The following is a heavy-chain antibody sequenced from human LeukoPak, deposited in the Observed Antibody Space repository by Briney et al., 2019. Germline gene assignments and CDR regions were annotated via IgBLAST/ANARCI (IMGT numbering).Heavy chain of an antibody. CDR2: ISHTGSTI. Sequence: KPGGSLRLSCAASGFTFSDYYMSWIRQAPGKGLEWVSYISHTGSTIYYADSVRGRITISRDNAKNSLYLQMNSLRAEDTAVYSCVRRAHAFDIWGQGTMVTVSP. J-gene: IGHJ3*02. V-gene: IGHV3-11*01. CDR1: GFTFSDYY. CDR3: VRRAHAFDI.